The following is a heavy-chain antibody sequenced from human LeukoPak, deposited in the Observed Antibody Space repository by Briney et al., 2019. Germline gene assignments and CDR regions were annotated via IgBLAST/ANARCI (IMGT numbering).Heavy chain of an antibody. CDR3: ARDSYYYDSSGYRGGFDY. J-gene: IGHJ4*02. CDR2: LGISGDYA. Sequence: GGSLRLSCVASGFTLSSYAVSWVRQAPGKGLQWVSSLGISGDYAWYAGSVKGRFTISRDSSKNTLYLQMNSLRAEDTAVYYCARDSYYYDSSGYRGGFDYWGQGTLVTVSS. CDR1: GFTLSSYA. D-gene: IGHD3-22*01. V-gene: IGHV3-23*01.